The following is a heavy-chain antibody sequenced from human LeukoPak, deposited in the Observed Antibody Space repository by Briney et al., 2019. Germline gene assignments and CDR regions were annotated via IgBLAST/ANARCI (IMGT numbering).Heavy chain of an antibody. V-gene: IGHV4-39*07. D-gene: IGHD3-22*01. Sequence: SETLSLTCTVSGGSISSSSYYWSWIRQPPGKGLEWIGEINHSGSTNYNPSLKSRVTISVDTSKNQFSLKLSSVTAADTAVYYCARAKGDSSGYYYDYWGQGTLVTVSS. CDR2: INHSGST. CDR3: ARAKGDSSGYYYDY. J-gene: IGHJ4*02. CDR1: GGSISSSSYY.